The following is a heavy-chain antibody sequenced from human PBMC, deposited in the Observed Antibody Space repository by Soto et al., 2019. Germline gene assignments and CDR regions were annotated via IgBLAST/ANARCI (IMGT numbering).Heavy chain of an antibody. CDR2: IHSGGST. J-gene: IGHJ4*02. Sequence: SETLSLTCVVSDYSINSDSNLWGWIRQPPGKGLEWIGYIHSGGSTYYNPSLKSRVTMSVDTAKNQFSLKLSSVTAADTAVYYCARGQVVAAQHWGQGTLVT. V-gene: IGHV4-28*03. CDR1: DYSINSDSNL. CDR3: ARGQVVAAQH. D-gene: IGHD2-15*01.